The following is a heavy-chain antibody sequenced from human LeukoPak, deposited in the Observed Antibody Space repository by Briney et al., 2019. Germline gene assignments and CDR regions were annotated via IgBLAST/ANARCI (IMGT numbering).Heavy chain of an antibody. V-gene: IGHV3-74*01. J-gene: IGHJ4*02. Sequence: GGSLRLSCATSGFTFSTYWMHWVRQAPGKGLVWVSSINRDGSITSYADSVKGRFTISRDNAKNTLYLQMNSLRAEDTAVYYCARESGFGESPLDYWGQGTLVTVSS. CDR3: ARESGFGESPLDY. CDR2: INRDGSIT. CDR1: GFTFSTYW. D-gene: IGHD3-10*01.